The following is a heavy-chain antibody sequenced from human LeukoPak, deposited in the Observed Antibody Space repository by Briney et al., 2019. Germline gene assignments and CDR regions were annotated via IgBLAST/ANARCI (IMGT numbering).Heavy chain of an antibody. Sequence: ASVKVSCKASGYTLTGYYMHWVRQAPGQGREWMGWINPNSGGTNYAQKFQGRVTMTRDTSISTAYMELSRLRSDDTAVYYCARNLWFGASSDAFDTWGQGTMVTVSS. CDR2: INPNSGGT. D-gene: IGHD3-10*01. CDR3: ARNLWFGASSDAFDT. CDR1: GYTLTGYY. J-gene: IGHJ3*02. V-gene: IGHV1-2*02.